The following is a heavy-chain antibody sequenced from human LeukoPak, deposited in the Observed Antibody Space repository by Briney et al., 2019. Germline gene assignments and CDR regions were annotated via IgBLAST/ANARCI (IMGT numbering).Heavy chain of an antibody. D-gene: IGHD3-16*01. CDR1: GYTFTSYD. Sequence: GASVKVSCKASGYTFTSYDINWVRQAAGQGLEWMGWMNPNSGDTGFVEKFQGRVTMTSDTSITTAYMELSSLRSEDTAVYYCTRSGFGGGVHFDYWGQGTPVTVSS. CDR3: TRSGFGGGVHFDY. CDR2: MNPNSGDT. J-gene: IGHJ4*02. V-gene: IGHV1-8*01.